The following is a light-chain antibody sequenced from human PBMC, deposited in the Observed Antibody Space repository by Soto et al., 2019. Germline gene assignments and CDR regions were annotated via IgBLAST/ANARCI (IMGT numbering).Light chain of an antibody. CDR1: QSVSGS. J-gene: IGKJ4*01. Sequence: IVMTQSTATLSVYPGERATLSCRASQSVSGSLAWYQQKPGQPPRLLIYGASTRATGIPARLSGSGYGTEFTLTISSLQSEDFAVYYCQQYNNWTLTFGGGTKVEIK. CDR2: GAS. V-gene: IGKV3-15*01. CDR3: QQYNNWTLT.